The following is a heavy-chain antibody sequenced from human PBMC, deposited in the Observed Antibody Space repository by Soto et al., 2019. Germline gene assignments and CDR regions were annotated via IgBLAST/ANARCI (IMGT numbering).Heavy chain of an antibody. J-gene: IGHJ4*02. V-gene: IGHV3-23*01. Sequence: GGSLRLSCAASGFTFSSYAMSWVRQAPGKGLEWVSAISGSGGSTYYAASVKGRFTISKDNSKNNLYLQMNSLRAEDTAVYYCAKDLEQRYEFPAFDYWGQGTLVTVSS. D-gene: IGHD6-25*01. CDR2: ISGSGGST. CDR1: GFTFSSYA. CDR3: AKDLEQRYEFPAFDY.